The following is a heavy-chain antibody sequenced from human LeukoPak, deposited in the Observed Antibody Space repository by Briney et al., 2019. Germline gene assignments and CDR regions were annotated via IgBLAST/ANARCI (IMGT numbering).Heavy chain of an antibody. V-gene: IGHV1-18*01. D-gene: IGHD4-17*01. J-gene: IGHJ2*01. CDR3: ARDRGDGDYAWYFDL. Sequence: ASVKVSCKASGYTFTSYGISWVRQAPGQGLEWMGWISAYNGNTNYAQKLQGRVTMTTDTSTSTAYMELRSLRSEDTAVYYCARDRGDGDYAWYFDLWGRGTLVTVSS. CDR1: GYTFTSYG. CDR2: ISAYNGNT.